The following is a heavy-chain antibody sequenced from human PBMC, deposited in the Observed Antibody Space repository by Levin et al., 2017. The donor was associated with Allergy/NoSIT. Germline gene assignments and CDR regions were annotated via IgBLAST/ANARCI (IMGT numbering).Heavy chain of an antibody. D-gene: IGHD2-15*01. Sequence: TSETLSLTCTVSGGSISSSSYYWGWIRQPPGKGLEWIGSIYYSGSTYYNPSLKSRVTISVDTSKNQFSLKLSSVTAADTAVYYCARHRFIVVGAWGYWGQGTLVTVSS. CDR2: IYYSGST. CDR3: ARHRFIVVGAWGY. J-gene: IGHJ4*02. CDR1: GGSISSSSYY. V-gene: IGHV4-39*01.